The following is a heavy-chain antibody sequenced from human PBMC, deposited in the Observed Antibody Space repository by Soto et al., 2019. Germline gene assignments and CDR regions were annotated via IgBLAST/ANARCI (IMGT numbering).Heavy chain of an antibody. CDR2: IYPNSGDT. CDR3: ETLQTTGWYARH. Sequence: ASVKGSCKASGYSFTGYYIHWLRQAPGQGLEWMGWIYPNSGDTKSAQKFQGRLTLTRDTSITTAYMELSSLRSDDTAIYYCETLQTTGWYARHRGQGPLLTVPT. CDR1: GYSFTGYY. J-gene: IGHJ4*02. D-gene: IGHD6-19*01. V-gene: IGHV1-2*02.